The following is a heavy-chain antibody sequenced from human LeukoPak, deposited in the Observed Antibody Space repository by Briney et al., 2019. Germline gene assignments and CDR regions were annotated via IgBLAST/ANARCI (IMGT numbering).Heavy chain of an antibody. Sequence: GRSLRLSCAASGFIFDDYAMHWVRQAPGKGLEWVSGISWSSGSIGYADSVKGRFTISRDNAKNSLYLQMNSLRAEDTALYYCAKDRDYSSSSASVDYWGQGTLVTVSS. V-gene: IGHV3-9*01. CDR1: GFIFDDYA. D-gene: IGHD6-6*01. CDR3: AKDRDYSSSSASVDY. J-gene: IGHJ4*02. CDR2: ISWSSGSI.